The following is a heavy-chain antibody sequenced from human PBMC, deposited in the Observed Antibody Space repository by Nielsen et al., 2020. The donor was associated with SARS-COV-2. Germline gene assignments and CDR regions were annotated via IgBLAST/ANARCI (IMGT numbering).Heavy chain of an antibody. V-gene: IGHV3-23*01. CDR1: GFTFKIYA. J-gene: IGHJ3*02. CDR3: AKDGVVRGDAYDI. Sequence: GESLKISCAASGFTFKIYAMAWVRRAPGRGLQWVTGVSSSGGSTYYTDSVKGRFTISRDNSKNTLYLEMHSLRVEDTAVYYCAKDGVVRGDAYDIWGQGTVVTVSS. CDR2: VSSSGGST. D-gene: IGHD3-10*01.